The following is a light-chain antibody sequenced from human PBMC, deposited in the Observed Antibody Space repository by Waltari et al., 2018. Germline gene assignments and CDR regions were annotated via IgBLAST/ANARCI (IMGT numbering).Light chain of an antibody. V-gene: IGKV2D-29*02. CDR1: QSLRHSDGKTY. J-gene: IGKJ5*01. CDR2: EVS. CDR3: MQSIHLPIT. Sequence: DIVMSETQLSLSVTPGQPASISCKSSQSLRHSDGKTYLYWFLHKPGQSPQLLIYEVSNRFSGVPDRFSGNGAGTDFTLEISRVEAEDVGVYYCMQSIHLPITFGQGTRLEI.